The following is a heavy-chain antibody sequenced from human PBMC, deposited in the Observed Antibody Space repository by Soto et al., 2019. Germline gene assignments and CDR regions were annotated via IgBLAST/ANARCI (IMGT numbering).Heavy chain of an antibody. Sequence: PSETLSLTCTVSGGSISSYYWSWIRQPPGKGLEWIGYIYYSGSTNYNPSLKSRVTISVDTSKNQFSLKLSSVTAADTAVYYCARAPRDFMDVWGKGTTVIVSS. V-gene: IGHV4-59*08. CDR2: IYYSGST. CDR1: GGSISSYY. J-gene: IGHJ6*03. CDR3: ARAPRDFMDV.